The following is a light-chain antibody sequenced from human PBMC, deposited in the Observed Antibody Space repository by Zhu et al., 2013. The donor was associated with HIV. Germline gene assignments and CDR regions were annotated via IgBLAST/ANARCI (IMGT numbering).Light chain of an antibody. J-gene: IGKJ1*01. CDR2: AAS. V-gene: IGKV1-8*01. CDR3: HQYYSNLWT. CDR1: QGISSY. Sequence: AIRMTQSPSSLSASTGDRVTITCRASQGISSYLAWYQQKPGKAPKLLIYAASTLQSGVPSRFSGSGSGTDFTLTISCLQSEDFATYYCHQYYSNLWTFGQGTKVEIK.